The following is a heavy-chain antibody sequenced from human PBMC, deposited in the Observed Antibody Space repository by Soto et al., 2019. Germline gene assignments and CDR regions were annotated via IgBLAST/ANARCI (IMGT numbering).Heavy chain of an antibody. V-gene: IGHV4-59*08. CDR3: ARHGPIAAAGTVFDY. CDR1: GGSISNYY. J-gene: IGHJ4*02. Sequence: QVQLQESGPGLVKPSETLSLTCTVSGGSISNYYWSWIRQPPGKGLEWIGYIYYSGSTRYNPSLKSRVTISVEASKTQFSLKLSSVTAADTAVYYCARHGPIAAAGTVFDYWGQGTLVTVSS. CDR2: IYYSGST. D-gene: IGHD6-13*01.